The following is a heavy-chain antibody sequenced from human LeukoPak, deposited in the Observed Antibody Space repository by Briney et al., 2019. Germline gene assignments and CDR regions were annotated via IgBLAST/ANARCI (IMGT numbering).Heavy chain of an antibody. V-gene: IGHV4-61*02. D-gene: IGHD3-9*01. Sequence: NPSETLSLTCTVSGGSISSGSYYWSWIRQPAGKGLEWIGRIYTSGSTNYNPSLKSRVTISVDTSKNQFSLKLSSVTAADTAVYYCARGAWRRYFDWYALNNWFDPWGQGTLVTVSS. CDR2: IYTSGST. CDR1: GGSISSGSYY. CDR3: ARGAWRRYFDWYALNNWFDP. J-gene: IGHJ5*02.